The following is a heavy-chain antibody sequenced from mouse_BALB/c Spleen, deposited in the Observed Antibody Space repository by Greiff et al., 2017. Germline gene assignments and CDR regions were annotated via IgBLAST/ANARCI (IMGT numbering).Heavy chain of an antibody. D-gene: IGHD1-2*01. CDR2: IYPGDGDT. Sequence: VQLQQSGAELARPGASVKLSCKASGYTFTSYWMQWVKQRPGQGLEWIGAIYPGDGDTRYTQKFKGKATLTADKSSSTAYMQLSSLASEDSAVYYCARWGYGYGADWGQGTLVTVSA. CDR1: GYTFTSYW. CDR3: ARWGYGYGAD. J-gene: IGHJ3*01. V-gene: IGHV1-87*01.